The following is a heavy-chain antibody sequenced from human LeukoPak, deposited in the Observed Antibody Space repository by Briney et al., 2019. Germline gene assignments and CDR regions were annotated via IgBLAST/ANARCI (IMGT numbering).Heavy chain of an antibody. CDR1: GFTFSNHG. D-gene: IGHD3-16*01. CDR3: AKEGAWGNWYFDL. CDR2: ISSDGVTK. Sequence: HPGRSLRLSRAASGFTFSNHGMHWVRQAPGKGLEWVVVISSDGVTKYYADSVKGRFTLSRDNSKNTLYLEMNSLRDEDTAVYYCAKEGAWGNWYFDLWGRGTLVTVSS. V-gene: IGHV3-30*18. J-gene: IGHJ2*01.